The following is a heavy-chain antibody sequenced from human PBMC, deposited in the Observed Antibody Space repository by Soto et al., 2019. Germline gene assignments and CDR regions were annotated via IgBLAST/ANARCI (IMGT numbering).Heavy chain of an antibody. D-gene: IGHD6-13*01. Sequence: PGGSLRLSCVASGFTFSKDWMTWVRQAPGKGLEWVANIKEDGSETYYVDSVKGRFTISRDNSKNTLYLQMNSLRAEDTAVYYCARDGYIAAAGTDAFDIWGQGTMVTVSS. CDR3: ARDGYIAAAGTDAFDI. V-gene: IGHV3-7*03. J-gene: IGHJ3*02. CDR1: GFTFSKDW. CDR2: IKEDGSET.